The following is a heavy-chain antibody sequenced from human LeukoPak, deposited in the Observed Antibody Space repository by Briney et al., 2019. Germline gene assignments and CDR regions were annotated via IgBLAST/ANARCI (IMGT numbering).Heavy chain of an antibody. D-gene: IGHD2-21*01. CDR1: LFTHDEYT. CDR3: AKDYHCGGGDCDAYFDY. V-gene: IGHV3-43*01. CDR2: LCLDRGST. J-gene: IGHJ4*02. Sequence: GGSLRHSRAASLFTHDEYTMQWVRQAPGRGLEGVSLLCLDRGSTYCADSVKGRFTIYRHNSKNSLYLQMNSLRNEDTALYYCAKDYHCGGGDCDAYFDYWGQGTLLTVSS.